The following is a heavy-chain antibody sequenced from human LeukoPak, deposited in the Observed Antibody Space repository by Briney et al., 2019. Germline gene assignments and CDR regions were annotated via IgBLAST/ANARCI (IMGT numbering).Heavy chain of an antibody. J-gene: IGHJ4*02. Sequence: GGSLRLSCAASGFTVSSSYINWVRQAPGKGLEWFSGITDSGGDTYYADYVKGRFTISRDNSKNTLELQMSSLRAEDTAIYYCAKGSASSRPYYFDYWGQGALVTVSS. CDR3: AKGSASSRPYYFDY. CDR2: ITDSGGDT. D-gene: IGHD6-19*01. V-gene: IGHV3-23*01. CDR1: GFTVSSSY.